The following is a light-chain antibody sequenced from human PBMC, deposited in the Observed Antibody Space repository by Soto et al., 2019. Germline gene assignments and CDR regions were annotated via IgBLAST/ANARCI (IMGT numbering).Light chain of an antibody. V-gene: IGKV3-20*01. CDR1: QTVRGIY. Sequence: PGDRATVSCRASQTVRGIYLAWYQQKPGQAPRLLIYGGSRRATGIPDRLSGSGCGTDFTLTISRLEPEDFAVYYCQQFDSAPEWTFGQGTKVEI. CDR2: GGS. J-gene: IGKJ1*01. CDR3: QQFDSAPEWT.